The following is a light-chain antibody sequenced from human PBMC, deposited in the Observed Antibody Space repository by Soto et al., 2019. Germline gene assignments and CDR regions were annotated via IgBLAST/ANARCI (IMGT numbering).Light chain of an antibody. CDR3: SSYSISTAYL. V-gene: IGLV2-14*01. CDR2: EVS. J-gene: IGLJ1*01. Sequence: QSALTQPASVSGSPGQSITISCTGTSSDVGGYKYVSWYQHHPGKAPKLMIFEVSNRPSGVSDRFSGSKSGNTASLTISGLQAEDEADYFCSSYSISTAYLFGTGTKLTVL. CDR1: SSDVGGYKY.